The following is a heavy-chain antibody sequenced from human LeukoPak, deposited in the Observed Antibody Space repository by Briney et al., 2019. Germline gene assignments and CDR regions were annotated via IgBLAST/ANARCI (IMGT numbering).Heavy chain of an antibody. CDR3: TLGYCSGGSCYNFYYYYGMDV. CDR2: IKSKTDGGTT. V-gene: IGHV3-15*01. J-gene: IGHJ6*02. CDR1: GFTFSNAW. D-gene: IGHD2-15*01. Sequence: GWSLRLSCAASGFTFSNAWMSWVRQAPGKGLEWVGRIKSKTDGGTTDYAAPVKGRFTISRDDSKNTLYLQMNSLKTEDTAVYYCTLGYCSGGSCYNFYYYYGMDVWGQGTTVTVSS.